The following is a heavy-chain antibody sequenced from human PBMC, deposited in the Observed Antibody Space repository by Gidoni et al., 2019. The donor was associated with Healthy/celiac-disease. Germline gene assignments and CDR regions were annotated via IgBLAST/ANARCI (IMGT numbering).Heavy chain of an antibody. V-gene: IGHV3-23*01. Sequence: EVQLLESGGGLVQPGGSLRLSLAASVFTFRRVAMSWVRQAPGEGLEWVSAISGSGGSTYYADSVKGLFTISRDNSKNTLYLQMNSLRAEDTAVYYCAKDGAIFGVVPTYFDYWGQGTLVTVSS. CDR1: VFTFRRVA. CDR3: AKDGAIFGVVPTYFDY. D-gene: IGHD3-3*01. CDR2: ISGSGGST. J-gene: IGHJ4*02.